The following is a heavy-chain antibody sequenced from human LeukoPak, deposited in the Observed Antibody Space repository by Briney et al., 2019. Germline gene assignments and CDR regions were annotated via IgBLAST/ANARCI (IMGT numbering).Heavy chain of an antibody. CDR3: ARDLGTIGATGL. CDR1: GGSIISNNW. CDR2: IYHSGTA. D-gene: IGHD6-13*01. J-gene: IGHJ3*01. Sequence: PSGTLSLTCTVFGGSIISNNWWNWVRQPPGKGLEWIGEIYHSGTANYNSSLKSRVTISVDKSRNQFSLKLTAVTAADTALYYCARDLGTIGATGLWGQGTMVTVSS. V-gene: IGHV4-4*02.